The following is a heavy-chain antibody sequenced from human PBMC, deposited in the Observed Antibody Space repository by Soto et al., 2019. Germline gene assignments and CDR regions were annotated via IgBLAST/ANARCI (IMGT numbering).Heavy chain of an antibody. J-gene: IGHJ4*02. D-gene: IGHD3-10*01. CDR1: GFTFSTYA. CDR2: IGASGAGT. V-gene: IGHV3-23*04. CDR3: ALRKTGSFFDY. Sequence: EVQLVESGGGLVQPGGSLGLSCAASGFTFSTYAMSWVRQAPGKGLEWVSGIGASGAGTYYAESVKGRFTISRDNSKNTLHLQMNSLRAEDTTVYYCALRKTGSFFDYWGQGTLVTVSS.